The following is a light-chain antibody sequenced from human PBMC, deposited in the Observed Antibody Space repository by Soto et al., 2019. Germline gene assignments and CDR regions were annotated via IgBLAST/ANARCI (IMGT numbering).Light chain of an antibody. CDR3: QKYNSALKT. Sequence: EIVMTQSPATLSVSPGERATLSCRASQSVSSNLAWYQQKPGQAPRLLIYGASTMATGVPASFSGSGSGTDFTLTISSLQPEDVATYYCQKYNSALKTFGQGTKV. CDR1: QSVSSN. J-gene: IGKJ1*01. V-gene: IGKV3-15*01. CDR2: GAS.